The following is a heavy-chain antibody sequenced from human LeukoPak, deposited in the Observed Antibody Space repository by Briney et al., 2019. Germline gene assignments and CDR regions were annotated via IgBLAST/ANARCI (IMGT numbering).Heavy chain of an antibody. V-gene: IGHV4-30-4*01. Sequence: SETLSLTCTVSGGSISSGDYYWSWIRQPPGKGLEWIGYIYYSGSTYYNPSLKSRVTISVDTSKNQFSLKLSSVTAADTAVYYCASGVGYYGSGSLNWFDPWGQGTLVTVSS. D-gene: IGHD3-10*01. CDR3: ASGVGYYGSGSLNWFDP. CDR2: IYYSGST. CDR1: GGSISSGDYY. J-gene: IGHJ5*02.